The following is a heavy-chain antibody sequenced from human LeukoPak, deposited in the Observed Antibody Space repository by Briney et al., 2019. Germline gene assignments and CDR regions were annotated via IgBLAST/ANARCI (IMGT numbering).Heavy chain of an antibody. Sequence: SETLSLTCTVSGDSISTYYWSWIRQPPGKGLEWIGYIYYSGSTNYNPSLKSRVTISVDTSKNQFSLKLSSVTAADTAVYYCASSVVSGYYYYYMDVWGKGTTVTVSS. CDR2: IYYSGST. D-gene: IGHD3-22*01. CDR3: ASSVVSGYYYYYMDV. CDR1: GDSISTYY. J-gene: IGHJ6*03. V-gene: IGHV4-59*01.